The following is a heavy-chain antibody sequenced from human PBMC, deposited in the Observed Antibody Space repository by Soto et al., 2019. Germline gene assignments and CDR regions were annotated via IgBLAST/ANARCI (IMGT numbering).Heavy chain of an antibody. CDR3: ARDQDYYDSSGYYRAMSY. V-gene: IGHV1-69*13. J-gene: IGHJ4*02. CDR2: IIPIFGTA. CDR1: GGAFSSYA. Sequence: SVKVSCKASGGAFSSYAISWVRQAPGQGLEWMGGIIPIFGTANYAQKFQGRVTITADESTSTAYMELSSLRSEDTAVYYCARDQDYYDSSGYYRAMSYWGQGTLVTVSS. D-gene: IGHD3-22*01.